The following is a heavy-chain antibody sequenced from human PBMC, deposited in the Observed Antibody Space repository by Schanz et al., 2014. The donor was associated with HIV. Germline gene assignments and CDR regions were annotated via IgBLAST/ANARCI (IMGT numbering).Heavy chain of an antibody. CDR3: ARAYDRSGYYYGY. Sequence: EVQLLESGGGLVQPGGSLRLSCAASGFTFSTYAMSWVRQAPGKGLEWVSALSGSGDSTYYADSVKGRFTISKDNAKTSLYLQMNSLRDEDTAVYYCARAYDRSGYYYGYWGQGTLVTVSS. J-gene: IGHJ4*02. CDR1: GFTFSTYA. D-gene: IGHD3-22*01. V-gene: IGHV3-23*01. CDR2: LSGSGDST.